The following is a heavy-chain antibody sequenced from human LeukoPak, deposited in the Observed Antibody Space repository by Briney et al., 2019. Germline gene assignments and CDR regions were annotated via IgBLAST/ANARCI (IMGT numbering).Heavy chain of an antibody. CDR2: INHSGST. D-gene: IGHD2-15*01. Sequence: PSETLSLTCAVYGGSFSGYYWSWIRQPPGKGLEWIGEINHSGSTNYNPSLRSRVTISVDTSKNQFSLKLSSVTAADTAVYYCARRGQAFYYYYYMDVWAKGPRSPSP. CDR3: ARRGQAFYYYYYMDV. CDR1: GGSFSGYY. J-gene: IGHJ6*03. V-gene: IGHV4-34*01.